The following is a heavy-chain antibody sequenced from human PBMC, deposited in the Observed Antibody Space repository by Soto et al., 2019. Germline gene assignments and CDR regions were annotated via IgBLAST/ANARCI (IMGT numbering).Heavy chain of an antibody. D-gene: IGHD6-19*01. V-gene: IGHV3-48*02. J-gene: IGHJ3*01. CDR3: ARDGSSSGWSPNDAFDL. Sequence: EVQLVESGGGLVQPGGSLRLSCAASGFTFSSYTMDWVRQAPGKGLEWVSYISSSSSTIYFADSVKGRFTISRDNAKNSLYLQMNSLRDEDTAVYYCARDGSSSGWSPNDAFDLWGQGTMVTVSS. CDR2: ISSSSSTI. CDR1: GFTFSSYT.